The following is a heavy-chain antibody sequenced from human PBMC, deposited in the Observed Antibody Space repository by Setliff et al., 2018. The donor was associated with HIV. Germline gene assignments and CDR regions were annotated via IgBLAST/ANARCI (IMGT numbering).Heavy chain of an antibody. J-gene: IGHJ3*02. CDR1: GYTFTKYG. Sequence: ASVKVSCKSSGYTFTKYGITWVRQAPGQGLEWVGWISPSNGNTSYAQKVQGRDTMTTDTSTSAAYMELGSLRSDDTAEYYCAAANEVFLYSSGRAFDIWGLGTMVTVSS. CDR3: AAANEVFLYSSGRAFDI. D-gene: IGHD6-19*01. CDR2: ISPSNGNT. V-gene: IGHV1-18*01.